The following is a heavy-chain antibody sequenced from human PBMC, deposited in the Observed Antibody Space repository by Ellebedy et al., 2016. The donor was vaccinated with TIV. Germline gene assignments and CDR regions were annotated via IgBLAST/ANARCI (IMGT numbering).Heavy chain of an antibody. V-gene: IGHV3-23*01. CDR1: GFTFSRYA. Sequence: GGSLRLSCVGSGFTFSRYAMSWVRQAPGKGLEWVSTISGSGDDSYYADSVKGRFTISRDNAKNSLYLQMNSLRAEDTAVYYCAGRAYNWNDGSLFDYWGQGTLVTVSS. CDR2: ISGSGDDS. J-gene: IGHJ4*02. CDR3: AGRAYNWNDGSLFDY. D-gene: IGHD1-1*01.